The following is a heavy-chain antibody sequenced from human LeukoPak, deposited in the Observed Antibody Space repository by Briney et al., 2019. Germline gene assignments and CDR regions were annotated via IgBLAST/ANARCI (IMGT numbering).Heavy chain of an antibody. CDR3: AKDLRLELLGALVPQLPAI. CDR2: ISGSGGST. J-gene: IGHJ4*02. Sequence: GGSLRLSCAASGFTFSSYAMSWVRQAPGKGLEWVSAISGSGGSTYYADSVKGRFTISRDNSKNTLYLQMNSLRAEDTAVYYCAKDLRLELLGALVPQLPAIWGQGTLVTVSS. D-gene: IGHD1-7*01. CDR1: GFTFSSYA. V-gene: IGHV3-23*01.